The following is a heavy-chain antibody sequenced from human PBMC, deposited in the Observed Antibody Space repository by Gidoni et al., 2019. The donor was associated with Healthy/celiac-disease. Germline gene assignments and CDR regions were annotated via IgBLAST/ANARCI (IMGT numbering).Heavy chain of an antibody. J-gene: IGHJ2*01. Sequence: QVQLQQSGPGLVKPSETLSLTCPFPGGSISSYYWRWLRQPPGKGLEWIGYIYYSGSTNYNPSLKSRVTISVDTSKNQFSLKLSSVTAADTAVYYCARVPFPGYCSSTSCTHGKHWYFDLWGRGTLVTVSS. V-gene: IGHV4-59*01. CDR3: ARVPFPGYCSSTSCTHGKHWYFDL. CDR2: IYYSGST. D-gene: IGHD2-2*01. CDR1: GGSISSYY.